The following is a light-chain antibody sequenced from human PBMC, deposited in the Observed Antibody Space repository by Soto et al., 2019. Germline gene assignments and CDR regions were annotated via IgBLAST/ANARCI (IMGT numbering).Light chain of an antibody. Sequence: DLPKTPSPSTLSASVGDRVTITFRASQSISSWLAWYQQKPGKAPKLLIYDASSLETGVPSRFSGSGSGTDFTFTISSLQPEDIATYYCQQYDNLPPITFGQGTRLEIK. CDR1: QSISSW. CDR3: QQYDNLPPIT. CDR2: DAS. V-gene: IGKV1-5*01. J-gene: IGKJ5*01.